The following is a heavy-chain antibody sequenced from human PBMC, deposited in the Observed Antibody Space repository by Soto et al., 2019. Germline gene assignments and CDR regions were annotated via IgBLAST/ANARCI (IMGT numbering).Heavy chain of an antibody. Sequence: QVQLVQSGAEVKKPGASVKVSCKASGYTFTSYGISWVRQAPGQGLEWMGWISAYNGNTNYAQKLQGRVTMTTVTSTSTAYMELRSLRSDDSAVYYCARDFYPYSSGWYEYWGQGTLVTVSS. CDR3: ARDFYPYSSGWYEY. V-gene: IGHV1-18*01. CDR2: ISAYNGNT. D-gene: IGHD6-19*01. CDR1: GYTFTSYG. J-gene: IGHJ4*02.